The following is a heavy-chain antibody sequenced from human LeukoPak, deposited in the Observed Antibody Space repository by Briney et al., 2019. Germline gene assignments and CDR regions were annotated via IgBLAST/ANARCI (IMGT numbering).Heavy chain of an antibody. J-gene: IGHJ4*02. V-gene: IGHV3-30*03. D-gene: IGHD6-13*01. CDR1: GFTFSSYG. Sequence: GRSLRLSCAASGFTFSSYGMHWVRQAPGKGLEWVAVISYDGSNKYYADSVKGRFTISRDNSKTTLYLQMNSLRAEDTAVYYCASHGSWYSPNFDYWGQGTLVTVSS. CDR3: ASHGSWYSPNFDY. CDR2: ISYDGSNK.